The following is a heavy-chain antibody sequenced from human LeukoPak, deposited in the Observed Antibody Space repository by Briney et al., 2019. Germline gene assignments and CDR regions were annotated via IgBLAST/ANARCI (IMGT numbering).Heavy chain of an antibody. V-gene: IGHV1-8*01. D-gene: IGHD6-19*01. J-gene: IGHJ4*02. CDR3: TRGSSGRRDN. Sequence: ASVKVSCKASGYTFTSCDINWVRQATGQGLEWMGWMNPNSGNTGYGQSFQGRITMTRDISIGTAYVELSSLTSEDTAIYYCTRGSSGRRDNWGQGTLVTVSA. CDR1: GYTFTSCD. CDR2: MNPNSGNT.